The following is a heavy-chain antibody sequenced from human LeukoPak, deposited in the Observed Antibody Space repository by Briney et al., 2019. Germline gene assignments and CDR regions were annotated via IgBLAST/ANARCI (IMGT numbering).Heavy chain of an antibody. Sequence: SETLSLTCAVYGGSFSGYYWSWIRQPPGKGLEWIGEINHSGSTNYNPSLKSRVTISVDTSKNQFSLKLSSVTAADTAVYYCAREYSGSYLGDFDYWGQGTLVTVSS. CDR3: AREYSGSYLGDFDY. CDR1: GGSFSGYY. D-gene: IGHD1-26*01. J-gene: IGHJ4*02. V-gene: IGHV4-34*01. CDR2: INHSGST.